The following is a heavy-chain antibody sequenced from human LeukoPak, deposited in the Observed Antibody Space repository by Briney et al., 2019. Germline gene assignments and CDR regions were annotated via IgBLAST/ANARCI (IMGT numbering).Heavy chain of an antibody. CDR1: GFTFSSYS. D-gene: IGHD3-10*01. J-gene: IGHJ4*02. V-gene: IGHV3-7*04. CDR3: ARGNSGGYFDY. Sequence: AGGSLRLSCAASGFTFSSYSMNWVRQAPGKGLEWVANIKQDGSEKYYVDSVKGRFTISRDNAKNSLYLQMNSLRAEDTAVYYCARGNSGGYFDYWGQGTLVTVSS. CDR2: IKQDGSEK.